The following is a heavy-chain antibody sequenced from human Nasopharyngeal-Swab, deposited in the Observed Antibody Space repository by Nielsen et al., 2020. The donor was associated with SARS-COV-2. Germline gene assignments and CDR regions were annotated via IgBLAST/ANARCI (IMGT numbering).Heavy chain of an antibody. V-gene: IGHV3-74*01. Sequence: GESLKISCVASGFTFSSFCMHWVRQVPGKGLVWISRISGDGSSTSYADSVKGRLTISRDNAKNTLYLQINTLTGEDTAVYHCARGSGPHGSWDYWGQGTLVTVSS. CDR1: GFTFSSFC. D-gene: IGHD1-26*01. CDR3: ARGSGPHGSWDY. J-gene: IGHJ4*02. CDR2: ISGDGSST.